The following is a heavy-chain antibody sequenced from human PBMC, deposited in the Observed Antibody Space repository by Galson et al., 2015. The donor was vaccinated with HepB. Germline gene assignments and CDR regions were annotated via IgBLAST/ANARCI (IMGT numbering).Heavy chain of an antibody. CDR1: GYTFTRYA. CDR3: ARRDGNNWFDP. Sequence: SVKVSCKASGYTFTRYAINWVRQAPGQGLEWMGWINTNTGNPTYAQGFTGRFVFSLDTSVSTAYLQISSLKAEDTAVFYCARRDGNNWFDPWGQGTLVTVSS. J-gene: IGHJ5*02. V-gene: IGHV7-4-1*02. CDR2: INTNTGNP. D-gene: IGHD5-24*01.